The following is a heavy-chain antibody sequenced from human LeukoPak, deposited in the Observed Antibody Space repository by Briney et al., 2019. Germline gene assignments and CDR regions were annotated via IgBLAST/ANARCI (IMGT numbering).Heavy chain of an antibody. Sequence: PGRSLTLSCAASGFSLRSYAMHWVRQAPGKGLEWVAVILYDGSNKYYADSVKGRFTISRDNSKNTLYLQMSSLRVEDTAVYYCARGYSGIYYFDYRGQGTLVTVSS. V-gene: IGHV3-30*15. J-gene: IGHJ4*02. CDR1: GFSLRSYA. CDR2: ILYDGSNK. CDR3: ARGYSGIYYFDY. D-gene: IGHD1-26*01.